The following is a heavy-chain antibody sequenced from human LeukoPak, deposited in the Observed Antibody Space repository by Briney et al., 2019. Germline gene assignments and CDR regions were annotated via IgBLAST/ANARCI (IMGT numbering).Heavy chain of an antibody. CDR1: GYTFTGYY. CDR3: ARGRQLLLNY. Sequence: GASVKVSCKASGYTFTGYYMHWVRQAPGQGLEWMGWINPNSGGTNYAQKFQGRVTMTRNTSISTAYMELSSLRSEDTAVYYCARGRQLLLNYWGQGTLVTVSS. V-gene: IGHV1-2*02. CDR2: INPNSGGT. J-gene: IGHJ4*02. D-gene: IGHD2-2*01.